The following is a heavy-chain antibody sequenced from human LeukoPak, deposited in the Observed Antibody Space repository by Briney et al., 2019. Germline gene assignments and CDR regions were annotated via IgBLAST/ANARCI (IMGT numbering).Heavy chain of an antibody. D-gene: IGHD5-24*01. J-gene: IGHJ4*02. V-gene: IGHV3-30-3*01. CDR1: GFTLSNYA. CDR3: ARCRFGYNRGPFDY. CDR2: ISYDGSNK. Sequence: GGSLRLSCAASGFTLSNYAIHWVRQAPGTGREWGALISYDGSNKHYVESVKGQFTIPGDNSKNPLYLQMNSLRPEDTAVYYCARCRFGYNRGPFDYWGQGILVTVSS.